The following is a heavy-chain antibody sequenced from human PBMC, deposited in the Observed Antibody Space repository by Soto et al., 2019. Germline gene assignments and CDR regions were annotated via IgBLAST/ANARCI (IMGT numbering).Heavy chain of an antibody. CDR3: ADSAGPLPWGYFDL. CDR2: ISGSGGST. J-gene: IGHJ2*01. CDR1: GFTFRSYA. V-gene: IGHV3-23*01. Sequence: EVQLLASGGGLVQPGGSLRLACAASGFTFRSYAMSWVRQAPGQWLEWVSAISGSGGSTYYADSVKGRFTISRDNSKNTRYLQMNSLRAEDTAVYYCADSAGPLPWGYFDLWGRGTLVTVSS. D-gene: IGHD2-15*01.